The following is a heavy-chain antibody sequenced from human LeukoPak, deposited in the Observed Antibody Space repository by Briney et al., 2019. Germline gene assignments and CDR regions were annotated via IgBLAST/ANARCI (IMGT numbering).Heavy chain of an antibody. J-gene: IGHJ4*02. V-gene: IGHV1-69*04. CDR3: ATEAYLITMVRGVIPYYFDY. D-gene: IGHD3-10*01. Sequence: SVKVSCKASGGTFSSYAISWVRQAPGQGLEWMGRIIPILGIANYAQKFQGRVTMTEDTSTDTAYMELSSLRSEDTAVYYCATEAYLITMVRGVIPYYFDYWGQGTLVTVSS. CDR1: GGTFSSYA. CDR2: IIPILGIA.